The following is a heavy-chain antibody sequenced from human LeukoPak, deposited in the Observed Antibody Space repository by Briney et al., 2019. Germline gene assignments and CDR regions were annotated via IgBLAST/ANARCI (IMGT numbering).Heavy chain of an antibody. CDR2: MNPNSGNT. V-gene: IGHV1-8*01. D-gene: IGHD3-16*02. CDR3: AREVRAVTFGGVIVKEGNNWFDP. CDR1: GYTFTSYD. Sequence: ASVKVSCKAPGYTFTSYDINWVRQATGQGPEWMGWMNPNSGNTGYAQKFQGRVTMTRNTSISTAYMELSSLRSEDTAVYYCAREVRAVTFGGVIVKEGNNWFDPWGQGTLVTVSS. J-gene: IGHJ5*02.